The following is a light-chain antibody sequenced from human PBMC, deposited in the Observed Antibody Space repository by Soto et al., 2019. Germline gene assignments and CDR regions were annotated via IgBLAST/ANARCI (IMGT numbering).Light chain of an antibody. J-gene: IGLJ1*01. V-gene: IGLV1-40*01. CDR3: QYYDIRLMAHYV. CDR1: SSNIGATYD. Sequence: QSVLTQPPSVSGAPGQRVTISCTGSSSNIGATYDVQWYQQLPGTAPKLLIYGNSNRPSGVPDRFSGSKSGTSASLAITGLQADDEADYDCQYYDIRLMAHYVFGTRNKVTVL. CDR2: GNS.